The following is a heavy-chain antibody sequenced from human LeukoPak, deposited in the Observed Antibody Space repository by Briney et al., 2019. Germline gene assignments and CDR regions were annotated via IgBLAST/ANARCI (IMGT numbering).Heavy chain of an antibody. Sequence: EPLSLTCTVPGASMSNYYWSWIRQPPGKRLEWIGYIYHSVSTNYNPSLNSRVTISIETSKSQFSLNLSSVTAADTAVYYCARHPTGSGRTNGVDVWGQGTTVTVSS. CDR1: GASMSNYY. J-gene: IGHJ6*02. V-gene: IGHV4-59*08. CDR2: IYHSVST. D-gene: IGHD3-10*01. CDR3: ARHPTGSGRTNGVDV.